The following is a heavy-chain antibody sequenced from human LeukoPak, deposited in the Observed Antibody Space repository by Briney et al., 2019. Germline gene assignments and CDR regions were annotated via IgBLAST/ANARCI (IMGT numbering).Heavy chain of an antibody. CDR3: ARDDSYVYYDILTGYYLEGTFDY. D-gene: IGHD3-9*01. CDR2: INPNSGGT. CDR1: GYTFTGYY. V-gene: IGHV1-2*02. Sequence: ASVKVSCKASGYTFTGYYMHWVRQAPGQGLEWMGWINPNSGGTNYAQKFQGRVTMTRDTSISTAYMELSRLGSDDTAVYYCARDDSYVYYDILTGYYLEGTFDYWGQGTLVTVSS. J-gene: IGHJ4*02.